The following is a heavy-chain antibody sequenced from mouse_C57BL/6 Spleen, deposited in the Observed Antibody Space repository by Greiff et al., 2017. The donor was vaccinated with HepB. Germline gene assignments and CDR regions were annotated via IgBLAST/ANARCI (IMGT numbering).Heavy chain of an antibody. Sequence: VQVVESGAELARPGASVKLSCKASGYTFTSYGISWVKQRTGQGLEWIGEIYPRSGNTYYNEKFKGKATLTADKSSSTAYMELRSLTSEDSAVYFCAGNYESYYAMDYWGQGTSVTVSS. D-gene: IGHD2-1*01. V-gene: IGHV1-81*01. CDR2: IYPRSGNT. CDR1: GYTFTSYG. J-gene: IGHJ4*01. CDR3: AGNYESYYAMDY.